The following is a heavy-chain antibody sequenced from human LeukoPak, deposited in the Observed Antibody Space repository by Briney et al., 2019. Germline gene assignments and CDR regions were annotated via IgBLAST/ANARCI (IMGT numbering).Heavy chain of an antibody. Sequence: SETLSLTCTVSGYSISSGYYWGWIRQPPGKGLEWIGSIYHSGSTYYNPSLKSRVTISVDTSKNQFSLKLSSVTAADTVVYYCARDSRGYSYSRDFDYWGQGTLVTVSS. D-gene: IGHD5-18*01. J-gene: IGHJ4*02. CDR3: ARDSRGYSYSRDFDY. CDR1: GYSISSGYY. V-gene: IGHV4-38-2*02. CDR2: IYHSGST.